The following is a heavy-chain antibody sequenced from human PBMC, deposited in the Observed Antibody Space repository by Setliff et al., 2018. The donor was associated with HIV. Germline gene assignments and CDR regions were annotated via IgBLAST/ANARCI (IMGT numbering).Heavy chain of an antibody. Sequence: KVSCKASGYTFTSYGISWVRQAPGQGLEWMGWISAYNGNTNYAQKLQDRVTMTTDTSTSTAYMELRSLRSDDTAVYYCARDSNPRRSWYSGDAFDIWGQGTMVTVSS. CDR2: ISAYNGNT. J-gene: IGHJ3*02. V-gene: IGHV1-18*01. D-gene: IGHD6-13*01. CDR1: GYTFTSYG. CDR3: ARDSNPRRSWYSGDAFDI.